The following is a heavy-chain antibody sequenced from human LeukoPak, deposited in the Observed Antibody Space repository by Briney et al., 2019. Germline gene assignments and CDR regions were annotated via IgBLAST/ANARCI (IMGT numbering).Heavy chain of an antibody. V-gene: IGHV4-34*01. D-gene: IGHD3-10*01. CDR1: GGSFSGYY. CDR3: ARGSLVWVGEFHIDY. Sequence: SETLSLTCAVYGGSFSGYYWSWIRQPPGKGLEWIGEINHSGSTNYNPSLKSRVTISVDTSKNQFSLKLSSVTAADTAVYYCARGSLVWVGEFHIDYWGQGTLVTVSS. CDR2: INHSGST. J-gene: IGHJ4*02.